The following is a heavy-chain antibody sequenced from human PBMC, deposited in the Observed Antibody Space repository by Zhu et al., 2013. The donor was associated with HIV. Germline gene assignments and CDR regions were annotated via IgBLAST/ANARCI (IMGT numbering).Heavy chain of an antibody. Sequence: QVQLQQWGAGLLKPSETLSLTCAVYGGSFSGYYWSWIRQPPGKGLEWIGEINHSGSTNYNPSLKSRVTISVDTSKNQFSLKLSSVTAADTAVYYCARGQGSDKNDYWGQGTLVTVSS. CDR2: INHSGST. CDR1: GGSFSGYY. J-gene: IGHJ4*02. CDR3: ARGQGSDKNDY. D-gene: IGHD6-19*01. V-gene: IGHV4-34*01.